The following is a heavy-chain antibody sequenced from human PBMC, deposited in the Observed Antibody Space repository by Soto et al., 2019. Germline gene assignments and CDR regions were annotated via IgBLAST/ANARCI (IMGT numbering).Heavy chain of an antibody. V-gene: IGHV3-73*01. D-gene: IGHD1-20*01. J-gene: IGHJ4*02. CDR2: IRSKANNYAT. CDR3: IIDRNNWSDARFDH. Sequence: GGSLRLSCAASGFTFSGSAMHWVRQASGKGLEWVGRIRSKANNYATEYAASVEGRFTISRDDSKNTVYLEMYGLKSEDTAVYYCIIDRNNWSDARFDHWGQGTLVTVSS. CDR1: GFTFSGSA.